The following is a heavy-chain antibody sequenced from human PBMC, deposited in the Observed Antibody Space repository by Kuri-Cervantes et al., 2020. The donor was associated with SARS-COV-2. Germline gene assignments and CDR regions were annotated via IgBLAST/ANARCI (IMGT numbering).Heavy chain of an antibody. CDR2: ISYDGSNK. D-gene: IGHD2-2*03. CDR1: GFTFSSYA. V-gene: IGHV3-30-3*01. Sequence: GGSLRLSCAASGFTFSSYAMHWVRQAPGKGLEWVAVISYDGSNKYYADSVKGRFTISRDNSKNTLYPQMNSLRAEDTAVYYCARGYMPMDIVVVPADRGFDYWGQGTLVTVSS. J-gene: IGHJ4*02. CDR3: ARGYMPMDIVVVPADRGFDY.